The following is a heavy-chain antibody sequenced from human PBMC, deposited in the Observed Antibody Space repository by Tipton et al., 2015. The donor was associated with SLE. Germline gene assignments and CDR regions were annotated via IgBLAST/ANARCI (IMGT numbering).Heavy chain of an antibody. J-gene: IGHJ4*02. V-gene: IGHV3-30*19. Sequence: SLRLSCAASGFTFSNYAMHWVRQAPGKGLEWVTVISDDGINTYYADSVKGRFTISRDNSKNTLYLQMNSLRAEDTAVYYCASLERYSGYDWHFDYWGQGTLVTVSS. D-gene: IGHD5-12*01. CDR3: ASLERYSGYDWHFDY. CDR2: ISDDGINT. CDR1: GFTFSNYA.